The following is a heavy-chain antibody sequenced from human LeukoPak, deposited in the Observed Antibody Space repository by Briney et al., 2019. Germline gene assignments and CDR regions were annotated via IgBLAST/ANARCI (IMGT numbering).Heavy chain of an antibody. Sequence: ASVKVSCKASGYTFTGYYMHWVRQAPGQGLEWMGWINPNSGGTNYAQKFQGRVTMTRDTSISTAYMELSRLRSDDTAVYYCARAGYSSTYYYYYYGMDVWGQGTTVTVSS. CDR2: INPNSGGT. D-gene: IGHD6-13*01. J-gene: IGHJ6*02. V-gene: IGHV1-2*02. CDR3: ARAGYSSTYYYYYYGMDV. CDR1: GYTFTGYY.